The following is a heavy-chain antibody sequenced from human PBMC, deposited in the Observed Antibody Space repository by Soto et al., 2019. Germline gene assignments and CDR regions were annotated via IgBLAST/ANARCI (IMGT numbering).Heavy chain of an antibody. Sequence: EVQLVESGGGLVQPGGSLRLSCAASGFTFSSYWMHWVRQAPGKGLVWVSRINSDGSSTSYADSVKGRFTISRDNAKNTLYRQMNSLRAEETAVYYGARRNQQYCSGGSCDGPNWFDPWGQGTLVTVSS. J-gene: IGHJ5*02. V-gene: IGHV3-74*01. CDR1: GFTFSSYW. D-gene: IGHD2-15*01. CDR2: INSDGSST. CDR3: ARRNQQYCSGGSCDGPNWFDP.